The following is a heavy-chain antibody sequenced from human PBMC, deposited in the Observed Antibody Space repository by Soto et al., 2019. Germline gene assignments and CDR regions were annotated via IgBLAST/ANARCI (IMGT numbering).Heavy chain of an antibody. CDR2: AYYTGTI. D-gene: IGHD1-26*01. V-gene: IGHV4-59*01. Sequence: SETLSLTCSVSNVSISSSYWNWLRQAPGKGLEWIGFAYYTGTIKYNPSLKSRVTISVDTSRNEFSLRLTSVTTADTAFYFCARDFAGRGPFDPWGPGTLVTVSS. CDR1: NVSISSSY. J-gene: IGHJ5*01. CDR3: ARDFAGRGPFDP.